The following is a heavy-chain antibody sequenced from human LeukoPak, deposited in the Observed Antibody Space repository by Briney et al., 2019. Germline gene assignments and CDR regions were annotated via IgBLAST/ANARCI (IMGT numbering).Heavy chain of an antibody. J-gene: IGHJ3*02. CDR3: ATDRSAFDI. CDR1: GFTFTNSW. CDR2: IKEVGTDK. V-gene: IGHV3-7*01. Sequence: GGSLRLSCAASGFTFTNSWMTWVRQAPGKGLEWVANIKEVGTDKYYVDSVKGRFTISRDNAKNSLYLQMNGLRAEDTAVYYCATDRSAFDIWGQGTMVTVSS.